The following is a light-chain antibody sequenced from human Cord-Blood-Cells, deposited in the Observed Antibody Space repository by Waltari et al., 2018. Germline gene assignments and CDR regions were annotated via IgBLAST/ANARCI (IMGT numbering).Light chain of an antibody. CDR3: SSYTSSSTVV. CDR2: EVS. CDR1: SSDVGSYNR. V-gene: IGLV2-18*02. J-gene: IGLJ2*01. Sequence: QSALTQPPSVSGSPGQSVTISCTGTSSDVGSYNRVSWYQQPPGTAPKLMIYEVSNRPSGVPDRFSGSKSGNTASLTFSGLQAEDEADYYCSSYTSSSTVVFGGGTKLTVL.